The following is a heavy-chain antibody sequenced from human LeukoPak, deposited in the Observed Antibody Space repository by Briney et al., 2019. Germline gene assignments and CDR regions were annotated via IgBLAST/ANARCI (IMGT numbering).Heavy chain of an antibody. Sequence: PGGSLRLSCAASGFTFSSYAMSWVRQAPGQGLEWMGGIIPIFGTANYAQKFRGRVTITADESTSIAYMELSSLRSEDTAVYYCARVPHYGSGSSHFDYWAREPWSPSPQ. CDR2: IIPIFGTA. D-gene: IGHD3-10*01. CDR3: ARVPHYGSGSSHFDY. V-gene: IGHV1-69*01. J-gene: IGHJ4*02. CDR1: GFTFSSYA.